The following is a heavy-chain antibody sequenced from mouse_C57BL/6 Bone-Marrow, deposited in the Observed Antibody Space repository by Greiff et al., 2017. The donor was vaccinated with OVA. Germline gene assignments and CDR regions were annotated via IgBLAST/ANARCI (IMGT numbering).Heavy chain of an antibody. CDR1: GFSLTSYG. V-gene: IGHV2-2*01. D-gene: IGHD2-1*01. CDR3: ARKGGGNEGYAMDY. CDR2: IWSGGST. Sequence: VQLKESGPGLVQPSQSLSITCTVSGFSLTSYGVHWVRQSPGKGLEWLGVIWSGGSTDYNAAFISRLSISKDNSKSQVFFKMNSLQADDTAIYYCARKGGGNEGYAMDYWGQGTSVTVSS. J-gene: IGHJ4*01.